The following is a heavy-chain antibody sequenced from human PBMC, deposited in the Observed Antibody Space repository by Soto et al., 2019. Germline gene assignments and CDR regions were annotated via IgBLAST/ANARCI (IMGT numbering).Heavy chain of an antibody. V-gene: IGHV3-74*01. D-gene: IGHD5-12*01. CDR2: IDNDGSAT. Sequence: PGGSLRLSCVASGFTFNIYWMHWVRQAPGKGLEWVSRIDNDGSATTYADSVKGRFTISRDNAKNTLYLQMNSLRAEDTAVYYCARDQRMSYDQELDYWGQGTLVTVSS. CDR3: ARDQRMSYDQELDY. J-gene: IGHJ4*02. CDR1: GFTFNIYW.